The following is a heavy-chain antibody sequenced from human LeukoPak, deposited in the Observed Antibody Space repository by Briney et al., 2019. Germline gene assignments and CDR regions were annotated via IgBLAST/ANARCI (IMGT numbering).Heavy chain of an antibody. V-gene: IGHV3-30*02. CDR2: IRYNGSNK. Sequence: PGGSLRLSCAASGFTFSSYGMHWVRQAPGKGPEWVAFIRYNGSNKYYADSVKGRFTISRDNSKNTLYLQMNSLRAEDTAVYYCAKDQDGIVVVPAAENWFDPWGQGTLVTVSS. CDR3: AKDQDGIVVVPAAENWFDP. D-gene: IGHD2-2*01. J-gene: IGHJ5*02. CDR1: GFTFSSYG.